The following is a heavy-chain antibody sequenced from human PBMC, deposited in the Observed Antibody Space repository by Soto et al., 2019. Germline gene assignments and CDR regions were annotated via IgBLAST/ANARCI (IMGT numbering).Heavy chain of an antibody. Sequence: GASVKVSCKASGYTFTGYYMHWVRQAPGQGLEWMGWINPNSGGTNYAQKFQGRVTMTRDTSISTAYMELSRLRSDDTAVYYCAPDRVDNYYYGMDVWGQGTTVTVSS. CDR2: INPNSGGT. J-gene: IGHJ6*02. CDR1: GYTFTGYY. V-gene: IGHV1-2*02. D-gene: IGHD3-22*01. CDR3: APDRVDNYYYGMDV.